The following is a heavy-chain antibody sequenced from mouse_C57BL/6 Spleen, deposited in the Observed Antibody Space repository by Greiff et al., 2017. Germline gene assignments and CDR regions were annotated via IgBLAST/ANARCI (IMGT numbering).Heavy chain of an antibody. CDR1: GFSLTSYG. Sequence: VMLVESGPGLVAPSQSLSITCTVSGFSLTSYGVSWVRQPPGKSLEWLGVICGDGGTNYHSALISSLSISKNNAKSQGCLKLNSLQADDTATYYCAKLKGSYPWFAYWGQGTLVTVSA. J-gene: IGHJ3*01. CDR2: ICGDGGT. D-gene: IGHD2-10*01. V-gene: IGHV2-3*01. CDR3: AKLKGSYPWFAY.